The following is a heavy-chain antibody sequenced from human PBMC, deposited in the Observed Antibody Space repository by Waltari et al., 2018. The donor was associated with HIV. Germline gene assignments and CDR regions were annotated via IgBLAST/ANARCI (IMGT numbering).Heavy chain of an antibody. CDR2: ILYDGSNK. D-gene: IGHD3-22*01. CDR1: GFTFSSYG. CDR3: ARASRDDSSGYYNAEYFQH. Sequence: VQLVESGGGVVQHGRSVRLSCAASGFTFSSYGMPWVCQAPGRGLAGVAGILYDGSNKYYADSVKGRFTISRDNSKNTLYLQMNSLRAEDTAVYYCARASRDDSSGYYNAEYFQHWGQGTLVTVSS. J-gene: IGHJ1*01. V-gene: IGHV3-33*01.